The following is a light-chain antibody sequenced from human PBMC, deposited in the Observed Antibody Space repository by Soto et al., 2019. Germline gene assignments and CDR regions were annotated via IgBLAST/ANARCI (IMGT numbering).Light chain of an antibody. Sequence: PGESATLSCRASQSVSSYLAWYQQKPGQAPRLLISGASTRATGIPARFSGSGSGTDFTLTISSLQSEDFALYYCLQYNIWPRTFGQGTKVDIK. V-gene: IGKV3-15*01. CDR1: QSVSSY. CDR3: LQYNIWPRT. CDR2: GAS. J-gene: IGKJ1*01.